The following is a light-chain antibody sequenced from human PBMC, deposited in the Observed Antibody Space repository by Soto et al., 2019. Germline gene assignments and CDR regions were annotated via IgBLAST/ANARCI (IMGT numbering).Light chain of an antibody. Sequence: DIQLTQSPSFLSASVVDRVTITCLASQGIGIHLAWYQQKPGKAPNLLIYTASTSQSGVPSRFSGSGSGAEFTLTISSLLPEDFATYYCQQLSRYPLTFGGGTKVDIK. CDR3: QQLSRYPLT. CDR1: QGIGIH. CDR2: TAS. V-gene: IGKV1-9*01. J-gene: IGKJ4*01.